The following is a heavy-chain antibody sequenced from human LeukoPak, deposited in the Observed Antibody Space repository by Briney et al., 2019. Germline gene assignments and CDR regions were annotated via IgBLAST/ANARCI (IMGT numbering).Heavy chain of an antibody. Sequence: GGSLRLSCVGSGFTFSGFAMTWVRQAPGKGLEWVSSISAGSTNTYYADSVKGRFTISRDNSKNTLYLQMNSLRAEDTAIYYCGKGRAVVGAAGPDHWGQGTLVTVSS. CDR1: GFTFSGFA. D-gene: IGHD2-15*01. V-gene: IGHV3-23*01. CDR2: ISAGSTNT. J-gene: IGHJ4*02. CDR3: GKGRAVVGAAGPDH.